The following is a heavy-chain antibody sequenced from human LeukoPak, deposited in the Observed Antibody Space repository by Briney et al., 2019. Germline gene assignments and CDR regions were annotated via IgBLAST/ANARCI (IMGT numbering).Heavy chain of an antibody. Sequence: RASVTVSCTASGYTFTGYYMHWVRQAPGQGLEWMGWINPNIGGTNYAQKFQGRVTTTRDTSISTAYMELSRLRSDDTAVYCCARGGPGYYFDYCGQGTLVSVSS. D-gene: IGHD1-1*01. CDR1: GYTFTGYY. J-gene: IGHJ4*02. V-gene: IGHV1-2*02. CDR2: INPNIGGT. CDR3: ARGGPGYYFDY.